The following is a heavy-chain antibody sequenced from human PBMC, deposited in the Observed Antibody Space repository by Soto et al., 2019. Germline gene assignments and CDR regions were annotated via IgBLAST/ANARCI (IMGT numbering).Heavy chain of an antibody. D-gene: IGHD2-15*01. CDR2: ISRNGDAT. Sequence: HPGGSLRLSCAASGFTFRSYAMSWVRQVQGKGLEWVSAISRNGDATYYADSVKGRFSISRDNSKNTLYLEMNSLRAEDTAIYYCAKGGGYCSGGSCNVSPGSDWGLGTLVTVSS. CDR1: GFTFRSYA. CDR3: AKGGGYCSGGSCNVSPGSD. J-gene: IGHJ4*02. V-gene: IGHV3-23*01.